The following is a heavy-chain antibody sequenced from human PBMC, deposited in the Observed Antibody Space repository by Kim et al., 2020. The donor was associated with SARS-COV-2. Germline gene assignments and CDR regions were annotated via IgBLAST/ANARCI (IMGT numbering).Heavy chain of an antibody. CDR3: AKFAGWELLLGAGIIDY. CDR2: ISGSGGST. Sequence: GGSLRLSCAASGFTFSSYAMSWVRQAPGKGLEWVSAISGSGGSTYYADSVKGRFTISRDNSKNTLYLQMNSLRAEDTAVYYCAKFAGWELLLGAGIIDYWGPGTLVTVSS. D-gene: IGHD1-26*01. CDR1: GFTFSSYA. V-gene: IGHV3-23*01. J-gene: IGHJ4*02.